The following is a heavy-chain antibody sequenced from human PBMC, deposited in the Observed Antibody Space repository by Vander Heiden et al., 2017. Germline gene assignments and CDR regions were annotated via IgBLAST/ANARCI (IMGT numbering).Heavy chain of an antibody. J-gene: IGHJ4*02. CDR1: GFPSRSSA. V-gene: IGHV3-30*04. CDR2: ISYDGSNK. CDR3: ARDWGYYDSSGYYYVGVNDY. Sequence: QVQLVESGGGVVQPGRSLSLSCAASGFPSRSSAMHWVRQAPGKGLEWVAVISYDGSNKYYADSVKGRFTISRDNSKNTLYLQMNSLRAEDTAVYYCARDWGYYDSSGYYYVGVNDYWGQGTLVTVSS. D-gene: IGHD3-22*01.